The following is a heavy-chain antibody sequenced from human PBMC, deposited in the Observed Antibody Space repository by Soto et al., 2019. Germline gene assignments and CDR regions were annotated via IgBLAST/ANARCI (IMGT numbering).Heavy chain of an antibody. CDR1: GFTFSTYA. D-gene: IGHD5-18*01. Sequence: GGSLRLSCAASGFTFSTYAMSWVRQAPGKGLEWVSSINDIGGSTYYADSVKGRFTISRDNSKNTLSLQMNSLRAEDTAVYFCAKVTSRERGYSYGISDYWGHGTLVTVSS. CDR3: AKVTSRERGYSYGISDY. CDR2: INDIGGST. V-gene: IGHV3-23*01. J-gene: IGHJ4*01.